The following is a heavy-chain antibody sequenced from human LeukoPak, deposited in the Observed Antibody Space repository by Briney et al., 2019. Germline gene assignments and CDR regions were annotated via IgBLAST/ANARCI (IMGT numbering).Heavy chain of an antibody. CDR2: INPNSGGT. V-gene: IGHV1-2*02. CDR1: GYTFTGCY. J-gene: IGHJ3*02. D-gene: IGHD2-2*02. CDR3: ASPYCSSTSCYSQAAFDI. Sequence: GASVKVSCKASGYTFTGCYMHWVRQAPGQGLEWMGWINPNSGGTNYAQKFQGRVTMTRDTSISTAYMELSRLRSDDTAVYYCASPYCSSTSCYSQAAFDIWGQGTMVTVSS.